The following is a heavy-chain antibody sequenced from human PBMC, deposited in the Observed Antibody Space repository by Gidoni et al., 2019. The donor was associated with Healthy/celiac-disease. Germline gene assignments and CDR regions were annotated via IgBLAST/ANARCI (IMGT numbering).Heavy chain of an antibody. Sequence: EAQLLESGGDLVQPGGTQRLSCAASDFPFSSYARVWVRQAPGKVLECVPAISVSGSSTSYAASLRGRFTVSRDNSKNTLYLQMNSLSAEDTAVYYCAKYPYYVSGSYYPDYWGQGTLVTVSS. J-gene: IGHJ4*02. V-gene: IGHV3-23*01. CDR3: AKYPYYVSGSYYPDY. CDR1: DFPFSSYA. D-gene: IGHD3-10*01. CDR2: ISVSGSST.